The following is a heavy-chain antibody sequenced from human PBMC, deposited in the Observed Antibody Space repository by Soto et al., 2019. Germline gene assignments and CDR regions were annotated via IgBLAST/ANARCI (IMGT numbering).Heavy chain of an antibody. CDR1: GGSISRSSYY. J-gene: IGHJ5*02. CDR3: ARSRKGPDYDILTGYQNWFDP. V-gene: IGHV4-39*01. CDR2: IYYSGST. D-gene: IGHD3-9*01. Sequence: QLQLQESGPGLVKPSETLSLTCTVSGGSISRSSYYWGWIRQPPGKGLEWIGSIYYSGSTNYNPSLQSRFTISVDTSKIQFSLKLTSVTAADTAVYYGARSRKGPDYDILTGYQNWFDPWGQGTLVTVSS.